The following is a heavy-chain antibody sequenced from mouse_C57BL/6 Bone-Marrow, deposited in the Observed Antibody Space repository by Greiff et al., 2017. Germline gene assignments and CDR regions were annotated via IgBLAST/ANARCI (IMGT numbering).Heavy chain of an antibody. CDR1: GYTFTSYG. Sequence: VQLQQSGAELARPGASVKLSCKASGYTFTSYGISWVKQRTGQGLEWIGEIYPRSGTTYYHEKFKGKATLTADKSSSTAYMELRSLTSEDSAVYFCDYYGSSYFDYWGQGTTLTVSS. J-gene: IGHJ2*01. CDR2: IYPRSGTT. CDR3: DYYGSSYFDY. V-gene: IGHV1-81*01. D-gene: IGHD1-1*01.